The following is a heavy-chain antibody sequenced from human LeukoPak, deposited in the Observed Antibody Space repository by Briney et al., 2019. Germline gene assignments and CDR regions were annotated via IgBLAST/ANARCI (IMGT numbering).Heavy chain of an antibody. CDR2: ISSSSSYI. D-gene: IGHD2-2*01. CDR3: AHGAMYQLDY. Sequence: GGSLRLSCAASGFTFSSYSMNWVRQAPGKGLEWVSSISSSSSYIYYADSVKGRFTISRDNSKNTLYLQMNSLRAEDTAVYYCAHGAMYQLDYWGQGTLVTVSS. V-gene: IGHV3-21*04. CDR1: GFTFSSYS. J-gene: IGHJ4*02.